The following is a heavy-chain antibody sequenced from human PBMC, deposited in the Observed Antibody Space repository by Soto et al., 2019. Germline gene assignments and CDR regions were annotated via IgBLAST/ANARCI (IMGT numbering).Heavy chain of an antibody. Sequence: QVQLVQSGAEVKKPGASVKVSCKASGYDFTSYGISWVRQAPGQGLEWMGWISTYNGNTNSAQKLQGRVTMTTDTSTRIANMELRSLRSDDTPVYYCASDYSHGMFGYWGQGTLVTVSS. CDR2: ISTYNGNT. CDR3: ASDYSHGMFGY. J-gene: IGHJ4*02. V-gene: IGHV1-18*01. CDR1: GYDFTSYG. D-gene: IGHD5-18*01.